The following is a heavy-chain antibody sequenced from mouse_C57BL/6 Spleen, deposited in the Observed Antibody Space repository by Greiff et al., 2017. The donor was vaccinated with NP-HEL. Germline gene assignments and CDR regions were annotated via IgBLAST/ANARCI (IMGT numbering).Heavy chain of an antibody. Sequence: VQLQQSGAELVKPGASVKLSCTASGFNIKDYYMHWVKQRTEQGLEWIGRIDPEDGETKYAQKFQGKATITADTSANTAYLQLSSLTSEDTAVNYCARRGATTVDYWGQGTTLTVSS. CDR2: IDPEDGET. J-gene: IGHJ2*01. CDR3: ARRGATTVDY. CDR1: GFNIKDYY. D-gene: IGHD1-1*01. V-gene: IGHV14-2*01.